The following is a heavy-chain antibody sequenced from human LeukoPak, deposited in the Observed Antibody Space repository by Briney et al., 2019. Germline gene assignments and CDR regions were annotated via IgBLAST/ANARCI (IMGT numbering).Heavy chain of an antibody. CDR2: INHSGST. V-gene: IGHV4-34*01. Sequence: PSETLSLTCAVYGGSFSGYYRSWNRQPPGKGLECIGEINHSGSTNYNPSLKSRVTISVDTSKNQFSLKLSSVTAADTAVYYCAREGYSSSWYWFDPWGQGTLVTVSS. D-gene: IGHD6-13*01. CDR1: GGSFSGYY. J-gene: IGHJ5*02. CDR3: AREGYSSSWYWFDP.